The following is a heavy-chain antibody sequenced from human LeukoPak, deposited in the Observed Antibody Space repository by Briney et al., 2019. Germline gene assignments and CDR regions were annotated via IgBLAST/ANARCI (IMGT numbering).Heavy chain of an antibody. Sequence: SETLSLTCTVSGGSISSYYWSWIRQPPGKGLEWIGYIYYSGSTNYNPSLKSRVTISVDTSQNQFSLKLSSVTAADTAVYYCARAGSSWYSWWYFDLWGRGTLVTVSS. CDR3: ARAGSSWYSWWYFDL. CDR1: GGSISSYY. V-gene: IGHV4-59*01. D-gene: IGHD6-13*01. CDR2: IYYSGST. J-gene: IGHJ2*01.